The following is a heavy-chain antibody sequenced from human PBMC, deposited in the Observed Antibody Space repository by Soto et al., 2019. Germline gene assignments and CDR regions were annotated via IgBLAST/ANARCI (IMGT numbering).Heavy chain of an antibody. V-gene: IGHV4-30-4*01. CDR3: ARSPFYGDYVYFDY. D-gene: IGHD4-17*01. CDR2: IYYSGST. CDR1: GGTISSGDSY. Sequence: SETMSLTCTVSGGTISSGDSYWSWIRQPPGKGLEWIGYIYYSGSTYYNPSLKSRVSISVDTSKNQFSLKLSSVTAADTAVYYCARSPFYGDYVYFDYWGQGTLVTVSS. J-gene: IGHJ4*02.